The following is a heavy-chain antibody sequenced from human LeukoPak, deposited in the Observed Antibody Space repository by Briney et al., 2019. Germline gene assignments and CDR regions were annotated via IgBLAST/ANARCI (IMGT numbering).Heavy chain of an antibody. CDR3: ARAPGWTGYSKAYYYYMDV. J-gene: IGHJ6*03. D-gene: IGHD3/OR15-3a*01. CDR2: ISPSGST. Sequence: SETLSLTCTVSGVSISSYYWSWIRQPAGKGLEWIGRISPSGSTNYYASLKSRVTMSVDTSKNQFSLKLRSVTAADTAVYYCARAPGWTGYSKAYYYYMDVWGKGTTVTVPS. V-gene: IGHV4-4*07. CDR1: GVSISSYY.